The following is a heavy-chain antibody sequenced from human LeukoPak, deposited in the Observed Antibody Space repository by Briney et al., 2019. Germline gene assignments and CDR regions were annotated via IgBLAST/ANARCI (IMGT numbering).Heavy chain of an antibody. Sequence: SETLSLTCTVSGDSISSGYYWGWIRQPPGKGLEWIGSIYHSGSTYYNPSVESRVTVSVDTSKNQLSLKLSPVTAADTAVYYCARDRRHDTDGYYYNWFDPWGQGTLVTVSS. D-gene: IGHD3-22*01. CDR1: GDSISSGYY. CDR2: IYHSGST. J-gene: IGHJ5*02. V-gene: IGHV4-38-2*02. CDR3: ARDRRHDTDGYYYNWFDP.